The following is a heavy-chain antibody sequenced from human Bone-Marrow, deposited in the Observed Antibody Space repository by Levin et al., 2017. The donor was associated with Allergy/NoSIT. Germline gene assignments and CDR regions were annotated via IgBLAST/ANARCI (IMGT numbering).Heavy chain of an antibody. CDR1: GFTFSSYS. D-gene: IGHD6-6*01. CDR3: ARDWIAARLDC. CDR2: ISSSSGTI. V-gene: IGHV3-48*04. J-gene: IGHJ4*02. Sequence: QPGGSLRLSCAASGFTFSSYSMNWVRQAPGKGLEWVSYISSSSGTIYYADSVKGRFTISRDNAKNSLSLQMNSLRAEDTAVYYCARDWIAARLDCWGRGTPVTVSS.